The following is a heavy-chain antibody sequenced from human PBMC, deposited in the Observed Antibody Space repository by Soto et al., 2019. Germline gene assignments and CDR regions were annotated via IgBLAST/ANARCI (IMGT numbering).Heavy chain of an antibody. J-gene: IGHJ4*02. CDR3: AKDRTFGPPLVRFDS. Sequence: PGGSLRLSCGASGFTLSVYAMTWVRQAPGKGLEWVSAISGNGGSTYYADSVKGRFTISRDNSKSTLHLQMNSLRVEDTAVYYCAKDRTFGPPLVRFDSWGQGTLVTVSS. D-gene: IGHD6-6*01. V-gene: IGHV3-23*01. CDR2: ISGNGGST. CDR1: GFTLSVYA.